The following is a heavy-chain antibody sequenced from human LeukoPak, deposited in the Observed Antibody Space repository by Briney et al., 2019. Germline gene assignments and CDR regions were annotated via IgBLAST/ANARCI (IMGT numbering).Heavy chain of an antibody. V-gene: IGHV3-48*03. CDR1: GFTFSSYE. CDR2: ISSSGSTI. CDR3: ARVGRGLTYYFDY. J-gene: IGHJ4*02. D-gene: IGHD3-10*01. Sequence: GGSLRLSCAASGFTFSSYEMNWVRQAPGKGLGWVSYISSSGSTICYADSVKGRFTISRDNAKNSLYLEVNSLRAEDTAVYYCARVGRGLTYYFDYWGQGILVTVSS.